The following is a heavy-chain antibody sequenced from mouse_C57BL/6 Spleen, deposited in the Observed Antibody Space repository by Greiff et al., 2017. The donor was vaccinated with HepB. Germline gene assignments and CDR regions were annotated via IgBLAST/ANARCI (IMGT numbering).Heavy chain of an antibody. J-gene: IGHJ3*01. CDR2: IDPSDSET. CDR3: ARSRYYDGSKFAY. Sequence: QVQLKQPGAELVRPGSSVKLSCKASGYTFTSYWMHWVKQRPIQGLEWIGNIDPSDSETHYNQKFKDKATLTVDKSSSTAYMQLSSLTSEDSAVYYCARSRYYDGSKFAYWGQGTLVTVSA. CDR1: GYTFTSYW. D-gene: IGHD1-1*01. V-gene: IGHV1-52*01.